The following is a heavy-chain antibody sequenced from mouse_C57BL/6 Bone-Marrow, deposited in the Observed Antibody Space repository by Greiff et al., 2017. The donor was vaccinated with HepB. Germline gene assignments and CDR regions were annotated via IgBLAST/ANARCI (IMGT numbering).Heavy chain of an antibody. CDR3: ARGVDSSGRGGYFDY. J-gene: IGHJ2*01. D-gene: IGHD3-2*02. CDR2: IYPGSGNT. V-gene: IGHV1-76*01. Sequence: VQLQQSGAELVRPGASVKLSCKASGYTFTDYYINWVKQRPGQGLEWIARIYPGSGNTYYNEKFKGKATLTAEKSSSTAYMQLSSLTSEDSAVYFCARGVDSSGRGGYFDYWGQGTTLTVSS. CDR1: GYTFTDYY.